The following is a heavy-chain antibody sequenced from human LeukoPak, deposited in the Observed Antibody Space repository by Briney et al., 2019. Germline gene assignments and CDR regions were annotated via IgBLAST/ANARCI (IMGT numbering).Heavy chain of an antibody. CDR1: GGTFSSYA. CDR3: AANLGLAVAGITY. V-gene: IGHV1-69*05. CDR2: IIPIFGTA. Sequence: SVKVSCKASGGTFSSYAISWVRQAPGQGLEWMGGIIPIFGTANYAQKFQGRVTITTDESTSTAYMELSSLRSEDTAVYYCAANLGLAVAGITYWSQGTLVTVSS. J-gene: IGHJ4*02. D-gene: IGHD6-19*01.